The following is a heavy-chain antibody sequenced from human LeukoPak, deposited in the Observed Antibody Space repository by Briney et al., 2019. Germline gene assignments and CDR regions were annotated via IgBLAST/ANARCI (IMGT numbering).Heavy chain of an antibody. D-gene: IGHD3-9*01. Sequence: GGSLSLSCAPSEFTLRIFKMNGAPRAPGRGLEWVSSICSSSIYIYYPDSVKGRFTISRGNAKNSLYLQMNSLRAEDTAVYYCARAFYDFLTGYPAYFDYWGQGTLVTVSS. J-gene: IGHJ4*02. CDR1: EFTLRIFK. V-gene: IGHV3-21*01. CDR2: ICSSSIYI. CDR3: ARAFYDFLTGYPAYFDY.